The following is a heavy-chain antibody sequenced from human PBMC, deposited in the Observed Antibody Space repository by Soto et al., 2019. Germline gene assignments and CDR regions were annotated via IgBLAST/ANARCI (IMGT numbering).Heavy chain of an antibody. J-gene: IGHJ4*02. CDR1: GGSVSGGSYF. CDR2: IYYSGST. V-gene: IGHV4-61*01. CDR3: ARAQADYGDYIDY. D-gene: IGHD4-17*01. Sequence: SETLSLTCTVSGGSVSGGSYFWSWVRQPPGKGLEWIGYIYYSGSTNYNPSLKSRVTISEDTSKNQFSLKLSSVTAADTAVYYCARAQADYGDYIDYWGQGTLVTVSS.